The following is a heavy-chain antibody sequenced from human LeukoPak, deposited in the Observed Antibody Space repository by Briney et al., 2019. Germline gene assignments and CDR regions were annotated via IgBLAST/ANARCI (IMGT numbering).Heavy chain of an antibody. CDR2: ISSSGSTI. Sequence: GGSLRLSCAASGFTFSSYEMNWVRQAPGKGLEWVSYISSSGSTIYYADSVKGRFTTSRDNAKNSLYLQMNSLRAEDTAVYYCARSRRYCSGGSCYSIFDYWGQGTLVTVSS. J-gene: IGHJ4*02. CDR3: ARSRRYCSGGSCYSIFDY. D-gene: IGHD2-15*01. V-gene: IGHV3-48*03. CDR1: GFTFSSYE.